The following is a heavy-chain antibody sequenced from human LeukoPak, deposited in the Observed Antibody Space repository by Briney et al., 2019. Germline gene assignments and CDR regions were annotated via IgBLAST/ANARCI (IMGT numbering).Heavy chain of an antibody. CDR1: GFTFSGSA. V-gene: IGHV3-73*01. CDR2: IRSKANSYAT. CDR3: KVDDSSGYYYPPPYYYMDV. J-gene: IGHJ6*03. D-gene: IGHD3-22*01. Sequence: GGSLRLSCAASGFTFSGSAMHWVRQASGKGLEWVGRIRSKANSYATAYAASVKGRFTISRDDSKNTAYLQMNSLKTEDTAVYYCKVDDSSGYYYPPPYYYMDVWGKGTTVTVSS.